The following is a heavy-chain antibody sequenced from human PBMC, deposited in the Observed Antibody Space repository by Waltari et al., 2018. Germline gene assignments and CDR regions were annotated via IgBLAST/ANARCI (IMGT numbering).Heavy chain of an antibody. CDR3: ARVVGAFDI. Sequence: EVQLVESGGGLVQPGGSRRLSSAASGFTFSSDGMNWVRQAPGKGLAWVSYISSSSSTIYYADSVKGRFTISRDNAKNSLYLQMNSLRAEDTAVYYCARVVGAFDIWGQGTMVTVSS. CDR1: GFTFSSDG. V-gene: IGHV3-48*01. D-gene: IGHD2-15*01. J-gene: IGHJ3*02. CDR2: ISSSSSTI.